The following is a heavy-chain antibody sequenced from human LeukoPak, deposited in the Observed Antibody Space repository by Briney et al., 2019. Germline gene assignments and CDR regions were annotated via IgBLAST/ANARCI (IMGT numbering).Heavy chain of an antibody. CDR1: GGSFSGYY. D-gene: IGHD3-10*01. J-gene: IGHJ3*02. V-gene: IGHV4-34*01. Sequence: SETLSLICAVYGGSFSGYYWSWIRQPPGKGLEWIGEINHSGSTNYNPSLKSRVTISVDTSKNQFSLKLSSVTAAGTAVYYCARGAVLWFGEKPYAFDIWGQGTMVTVSS. CDR2: INHSGST. CDR3: ARGAVLWFGEKPYAFDI.